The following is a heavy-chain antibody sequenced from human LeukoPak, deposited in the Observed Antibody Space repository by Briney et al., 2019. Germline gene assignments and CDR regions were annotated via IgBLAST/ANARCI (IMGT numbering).Heavy chain of an antibody. CDR2: ISYDGSNK. CDR1: GFTFSSYA. CDR3: TTTMIVVVIDDAFDI. Sequence: GGSLRLSCAASGFTFSSYAMHWVRRAPGKGLEWVAVISYDGSNKYYADSVKGRFTISRDNSKNTLYLQMNSLRAEDTAVYYCTTTMIVVVIDDAFDIWGQGTMVTVSS. V-gene: IGHV3-30-3*01. D-gene: IGHD3-22*01. J-gene: IGHJ3*02.